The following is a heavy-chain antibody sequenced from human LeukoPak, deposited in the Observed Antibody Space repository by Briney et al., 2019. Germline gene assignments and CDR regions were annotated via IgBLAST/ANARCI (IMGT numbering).Heavy chain of an antibody. CDR1: GGSISSSSYY. CDR2: IYYSGST. D-gene: IGHD3-10*01. Sequence: SETLSLTCTVSGGSISSSSYYWGWIRQPPGKGLELIGSIYYSGSTYYNPSLKSRVTISVDTSKNQFSLKLSSVTAADTAVYYCASLLWFGELFVNYFDYWGQGTLVTVSS. CDR3: ASLLWFGELFVNYFDY. J-gene: IGHJ4*02. V-gene: IGHV4-39*07.